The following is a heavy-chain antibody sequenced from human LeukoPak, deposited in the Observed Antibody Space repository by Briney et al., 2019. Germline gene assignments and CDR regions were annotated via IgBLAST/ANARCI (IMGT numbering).Heavy chain of an antibody. CDR1: GFIFSSYE. D-gene: IGHD4-17*01. Sequence: GGSLRLSCEASGFIFSSYEMSWVRQAPGKGLEWVSYISSSGSTIYYADSVKGRFTISRDNAKNSLYLQMNSLRAEDTAVYYCARFYGDWIAFDIWGQGTMVTVSS. J-gene: IGHJ3*02. CDR2: ISSSGSTI. CDR3: ARFYGDWIAFDI. V-gene: IGHV3-48*03.